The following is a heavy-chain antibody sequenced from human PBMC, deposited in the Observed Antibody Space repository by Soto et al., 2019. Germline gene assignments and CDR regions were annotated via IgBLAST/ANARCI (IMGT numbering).Heavy chain of an antibody. CDR3: TTDVMITFGGVIVPD. J-gene: IGHJ4*02. CDR1: GFTFSNAW. Sequence: PGGSLRLSCAASGFTFSNAWMSWVRQAPGKGLEWVGRIKSKTDGGTTDYAAPVKGRFTISRDDSKNTLYLQMNSLKTEDTAVYYCTTDVMITFGGVIVPDWGQGTLVTVSS. D-gene: IGHD3-16*02. V-gene: IGHV3-15*01. CDR2: IKSKTDGGTT.